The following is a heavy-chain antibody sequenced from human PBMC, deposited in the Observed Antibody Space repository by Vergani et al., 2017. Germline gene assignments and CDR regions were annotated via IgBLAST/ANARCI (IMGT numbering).Heavy chain of an antibody. CDR3: AREEMDYGESSDAFDI. D-gene: IGHD4-17*01. Sequence: QVQLVQSGAEVKKPGSSVKVSCKASGGTFSSYAISWVRQAPGQGLEWMGGTIPIFGTANYAQKFQGRVTITAEKSTSTAYMELSSLRSEDTAVYYCAREEMDYGESSDAFDIWGQGTMVTVSS. J-gene: IGHJ3*02. CDR2: TIPIFGTA. V-gene: IGHV1-69*06. CDR1: GGTFSSYA.